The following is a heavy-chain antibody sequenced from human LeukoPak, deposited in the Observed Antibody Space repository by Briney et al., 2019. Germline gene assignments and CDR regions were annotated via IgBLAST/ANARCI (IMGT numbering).Heavy chain of an antibody. D-gene: IGHD4-17*01. CDR1: GGSISSSSYY. J-gene: IGHJ4*02. CDR3: ARLSTVIGY. Sequence: PSETLSLTCTVSGGSISSSSYYWGWIRQPPGKGLEWIGSIYYSGSTYYHPSLKRRITISVDTSKTQFSLKVSSVTAADTAVYYCARLSTVIGYWGQGTLVTVSS. V-gene: IGHV4-39*01. CDR2: IYYSGST.